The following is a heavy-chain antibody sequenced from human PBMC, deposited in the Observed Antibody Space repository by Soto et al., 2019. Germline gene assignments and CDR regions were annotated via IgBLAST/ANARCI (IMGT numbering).Heavy chain of an antibody. CDR2: VSTSGRST. Sequence: GGSLRLSCSASGFIFSESTIYWVRQVPGKGLEAISAVSTSGRSTYYADSVKDRFTISRDNSKNTLFLQMGSLRPEDTAIYYCVKQAHGLDGVAFDYWGQGTQVTVA. J-gene: IGHJ4*02. CDR3: VKQAHGLDGVAFDY. D-gene: IGHD2-15*01. CDR1: GFIFSEST. V-gene: IGHV3-64D*06.